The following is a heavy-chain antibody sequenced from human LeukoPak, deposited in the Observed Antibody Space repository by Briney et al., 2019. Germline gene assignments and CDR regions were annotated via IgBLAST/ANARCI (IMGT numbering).Heavy chain of an antibody. J-gene: IGHJ4*02. V-gene: IGHV4-34*01. D-gene: IGHD3-16*02. CDR1: GGSFSGYY. Sequence: PSETLSLTCAVYGGSFSGYYWSWIRQPPGKGLEWIGEINHSGSTNYNPFLKSRVTISVDTSKNQFSLKLSSVTAADTAVYYCASGVITFGGVIVYWGQGTLVTVSS. CDR3: ASGVITFGGVIVY. CDR2: INHSGST.